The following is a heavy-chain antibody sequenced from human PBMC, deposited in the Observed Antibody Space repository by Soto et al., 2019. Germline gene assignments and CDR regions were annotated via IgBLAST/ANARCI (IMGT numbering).Heavy chain of an antibody. CDR3: ARANYYDTTYDAFDI. CDR1: GYNFTTYW. V-gene: IGHV5-51*01. Sequence: GESLKISCKGSGYNFTTYWIGWVRQMPGKGLEWMGIIYPGDSDTRYSPSFQGQVTISADNSISTAYLQWSSLQASDTAMYYCARANYYDTTYDAFDIWGQGTMVTVSS. J-gene: IGHJ3*02. D-gene: IGHD3-22*01. CDR2: IYPGDSDT.